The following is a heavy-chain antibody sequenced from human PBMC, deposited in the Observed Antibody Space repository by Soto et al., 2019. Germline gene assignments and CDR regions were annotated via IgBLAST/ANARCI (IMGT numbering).Heavy chain of an antibody. Sequence: QVQPQESGPGLVKPSQTLSLTCTVSGGSISSGGYYWGWIRQHPGRGLEWIGYIYYSGSTYYDPSLKSRVTISVDTSKNQFSLKLSSVTAADSAVYYCARGRGHNYDVPFDPWGQGTLVTVSS. V-gene: IGHV4-31*03. CDR1: GGSISSGGYY. CDR3: ARGRGHNYDVPFDP. CDR2: IYYSGST. D-gene: IGHD3-3*01. J-gene: IGHJ5*02.